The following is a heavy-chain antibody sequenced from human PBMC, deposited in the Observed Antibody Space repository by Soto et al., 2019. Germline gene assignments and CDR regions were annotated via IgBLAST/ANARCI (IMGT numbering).Heavy chain of an antibody. CDR3: VRDWESSVSTSSFGGL. J-gene: IGHJ4*02. Sequence: QVQLVQSGADVKKPGSSVKVSCKSSGGTYSPYTINWVRQAPGQGLEWMGRIIPFLGVTNYRLKFQARGTITADKATNTAYMDLRGLRFEDTAVYYCVRDWESSVSTSSFGGLWGRGTLVTVSS. CDR2: IIPFLGVT. V-gene: IGHV1-69*08. D-gene: IGHD3-16*01. CDR1: GGTYSPYT.